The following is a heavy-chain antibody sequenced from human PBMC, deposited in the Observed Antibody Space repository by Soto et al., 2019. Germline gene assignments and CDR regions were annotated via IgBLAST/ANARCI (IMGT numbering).Heavy chain of an antibody. CDR3: ARDKDRLQLGGNYYYILDV. D-gene: IGHD1-1*01. CDR1: GGTFSTSA. J-gene: IGHJ6*02. CDR2: IMPVFPTP. Sequence: QVQLVQSGAEVKKPGSSVKVSCKTSGGTFSTSAISWVRQAPGQGLEWVGGIMPVFPTPDYAQNFQGRVTITADDSTTTVYLELTSLSADDTAVYYCARDKDRLQLGGNYYYILDVWGQGTAITVSS. V-gene: IGHV1-69*12.